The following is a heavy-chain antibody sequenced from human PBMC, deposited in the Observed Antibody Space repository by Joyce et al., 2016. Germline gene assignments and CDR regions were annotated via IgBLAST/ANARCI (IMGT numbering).Heavy chain of an antibody. D-gene: IGHD5-24*01. Sequence: EVQLVQSGAEVKKPGESLKISCQGSGYRFTSYWIGWVRQMPGKGLEWMGIIYPADSDTRYSPSFQGQVIISADKSISTAYLQWSSLKASDTAMYYCARPRDDYRDYFDYWGQGTLVTVSS. CDR2: IYPADSDT. CDR1: GYRFTSYW. V-gene: IGHV5-51*01. J-gene: IGHJ4*02. CDR3: ARPRDDYRDYFDY.